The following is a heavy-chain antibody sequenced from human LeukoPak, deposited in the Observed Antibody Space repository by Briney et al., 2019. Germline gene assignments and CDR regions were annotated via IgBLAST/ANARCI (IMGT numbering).Heavy chain of an antibody. CDR2: MNPNSGNT. J-gene: IGHJ4*02. D-gene: IGHD6-19*01. CDR3: AIRSSGWYWY. CDR1: GYTFSNYY. Sequence: ASVKVSCKASGYTFSNYYIHWVRQATGQGLEWMGWMNPNSGNTGYAQKFQGRVTMTRNTSISTAYMELSSLRSEDTAVYYCAIRSSGWYWYWGQGTLVTVSS. V-gene: IGHV1-8*02.